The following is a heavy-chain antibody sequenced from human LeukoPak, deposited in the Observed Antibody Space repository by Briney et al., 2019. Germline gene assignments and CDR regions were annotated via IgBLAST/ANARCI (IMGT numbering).Heavy chain of an antibody. D-gene: IGHD3-22*01. J-gene: IGHJ4*02. CDR2: ISGSGGST. CDR3: AKDPAYYDSSGYYSYYFDY. CDR1: GFTFSSYA. V-gene: IGHV3-23*01. Sequence: GGSLRLSCAASGFTFSSYAMSWVRQAPGKGLEWVSAISGSGGSTYYADSVKGRFTISRGNSKNTLYLQMNGLRAEDTAVYYCAKDPAYYDSSGYYSYYFDYWGQGTLVTVSS.